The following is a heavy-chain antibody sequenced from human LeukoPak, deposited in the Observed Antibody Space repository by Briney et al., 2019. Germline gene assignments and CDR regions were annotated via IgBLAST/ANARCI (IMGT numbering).Heavy chain of an antibody. V-gene: IGHV4-59*08. Sequence: SETLSLTCTVSDGSISGSYWSWIRQPPGKGLEWIGNIYYSGRTNYNPSLKSRVIISVDTSKNQVSLKLTSVTAADTAVYYCARHSGTYMDYWGQGTLVTVSS. CDR2: IYYSGRT. J-gene: IGHJ4*02. D-gene: IGHD1-26*01. CDR3: ARHSGTYMDY. CDR1: DGSISGSY.